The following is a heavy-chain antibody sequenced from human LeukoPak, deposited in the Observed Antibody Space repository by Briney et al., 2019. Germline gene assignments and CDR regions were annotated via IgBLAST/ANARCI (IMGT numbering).Heavy chain of an antibody. J-gene: IGHJ4*02. D-gene: IGHD3-22*01. Sequence: ASVKVSCKASGGTFSSYAISWVRQAPGQGLEWMGGIIPIFGTANYAQKFQGRVTITADESTSTAYMELSSLRSEDTAVYYCAKSGYYHGAHDYWGQGTLVTVSS. CDR1: GGTFSSYA. CDR2: IIPIFGTA. CDR3: AKSGYYHGAHDY. V-gene: IGHV1-69*13.